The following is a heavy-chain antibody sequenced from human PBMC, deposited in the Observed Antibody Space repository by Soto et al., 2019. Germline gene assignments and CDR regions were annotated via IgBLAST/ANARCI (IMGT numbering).Heavy chain of an antibody. CDR3: AREGVAPYYYYGMDV. J-gene: IGHJ6*02. D-gene: IGHD5-12*01. CDR2: INPSGGST. V-gene: IGHV1-46*01. CDR1: GYTLTSYY. Sequence: ASVKVSCKASGYTLTSYYMHWVRQAPGQGLEWMGIINPSGGSTSYAQKFQGRVTMTTDTSTSTVHMEVRSLRSDDTAVYYCAREGVAPYYYYGMDVWGQGTPVTVSS.